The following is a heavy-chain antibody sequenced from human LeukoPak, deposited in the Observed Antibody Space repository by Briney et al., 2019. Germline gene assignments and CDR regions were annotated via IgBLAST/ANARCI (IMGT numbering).Heavy chain of an antibody. Sequence: PSETLSLTCAVSGYSISSGYYWGWIRQPPGKGLEWIGSIYHSGSTYYNPSLKSRVTISVDTSKNQFSLKLSSVTAADTAVYYCARSFSYGLSFDYWGQGTLVTVSS. CDR2: IYHSGST. J-gene: IGHJ4*02. CDR3: ARSFSYGLSFDY. V-gene: IGHV4-38-2*01. CDR1: GYSISSGYY. D-gene: IGHD5-18*01.